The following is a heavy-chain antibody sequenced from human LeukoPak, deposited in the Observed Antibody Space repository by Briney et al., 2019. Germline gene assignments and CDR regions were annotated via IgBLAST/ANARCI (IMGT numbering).Heavy chain of an antibody. CDR2: ISYDGSNK. J-gene: IGHJ4*02. Sequence: QAGGSLRLSCAASGFTFSSYAMHWVRQAPGKGLEWVAVISYDGSNKYYADSVKGRFTISRDNSKNTLYLQMNSLGAEDTAVYYCARGKGEYFDYWGQGTLVTVSS. CDR3: ARGKGEYFDY. V-gene: IGHV3-30*04. CDR1: GFTFSSYA. D-gene: IGHD3-16*01.